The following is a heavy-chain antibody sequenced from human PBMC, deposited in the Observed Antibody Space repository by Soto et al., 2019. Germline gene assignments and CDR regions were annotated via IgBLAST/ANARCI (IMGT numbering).Heavy chain of an antibody. CDR2: IYYSGST. CDR1: GGSVSSGNYY. J-gene: IGHJ5*02. D-gene: IGHD2-15*01. Sequence: LSLTCTVSGGSVSSGNYYWSWIRQPPGKGLEWIGYIYYSGSTNYNPSLKSRVTISVDTSKNQFSLKLSSVTAADTAVYYCASALYCSGGSCSFDPWGQGTLVTVSS. CDR3: ASALYCSGGSCSFDP. V-gene: IGHV4-61*01.